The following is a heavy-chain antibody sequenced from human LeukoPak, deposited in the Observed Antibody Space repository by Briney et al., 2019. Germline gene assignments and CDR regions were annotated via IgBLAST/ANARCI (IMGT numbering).Heavy chain of an antibody. CDR3: ARYYDSTGSFDY. V-gene: IGHV4-61*01. Sequence: SETLSLTCTVSGDSVSRSSYYWTWIRHPPGKGLEWIGYIYYIGSTNYNPSLRSRLTMSVDTSKNQFSLRLNSVIAADTAVYYCARYYDSTGSFDYWGQGTLVTVSS. CDR2: IYYIGST. J-gene: IGHJ4*02. CDR1: GDSVSRSSYY. D-gene: IGHD3-22*01.